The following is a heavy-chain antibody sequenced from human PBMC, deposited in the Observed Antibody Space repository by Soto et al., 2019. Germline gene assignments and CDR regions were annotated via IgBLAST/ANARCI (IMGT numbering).Heavy chain of an antibody. CDR3: VMVDNYVTPTPQDV. CDR1: GYVCVNYG. D-gene: IGHD3-16*01. V-gene: IGHV1-18*01. Sequence: QVQLVQYGDEVKKPGASVKVSCKASGYVCVNYGIAWVRQAQGQGLEWMGWISPYTGNTHSATKVQGRLTMTTDTSLSTAYMDMGSLTSDDTAVYYCVMVDNYVTPTPQDVWGQGTTVTVSS. J-gene: IGHJ6*02. CDR2: ISPYTGNT.